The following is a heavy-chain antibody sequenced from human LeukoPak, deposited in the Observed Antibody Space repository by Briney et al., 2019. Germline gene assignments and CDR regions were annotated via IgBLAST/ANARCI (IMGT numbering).Heavy chain of an antibody. CDR1: GFTFSSYA. D-gene: IGHD5-24*01. CDR2: ISSNGGST. V-gene: IGHV3-64*04. J-gene: IGHJ6*02. Sequence: AGGSLRLSCSASGFTFSSYAMHWVRQAPGKGLEYVSAISSNGGSTYYADSVKGRFTISRDNSKNTLYLQMNSLRAEDTAVYYCARAGYRDYYYYGMDVWGQGTTVTVSS. CDR3: ARAGYRDYYYYGMDV.